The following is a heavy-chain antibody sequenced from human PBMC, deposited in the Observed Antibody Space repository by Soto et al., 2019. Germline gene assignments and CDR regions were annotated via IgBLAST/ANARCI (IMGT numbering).Heavy chain of an antibody. CDR3: AREGYCSSTSCPDYYYYYGMDV. D-gene: IGHD2-2*01. J-gene: IGHJ6*02. CDR1: GYTFTSYG. CDR2: ISAYNGNT. V-gene: IGHV1-18*01. Sequence: GASVKVSCTASGYTFTSYGISWVRQAPGQGLEWMGWISAYNGNTNYAQKLQGRVTMTTDTSTSTAYMELRSLRSDDTAVYYCAREGYCSSTSCPDYYYYYGMDVWGQGTTVTVS.